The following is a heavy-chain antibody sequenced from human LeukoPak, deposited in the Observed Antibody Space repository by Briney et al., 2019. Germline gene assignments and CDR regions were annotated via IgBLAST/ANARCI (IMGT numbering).Heavy chain of an antibody. CDR3: ARGVGYNYDYEFSYYMDV. J-gene: IGHJ6*03. CDR2: IIPIFGTA. CDR1: GCTFSTYA. V-gene: IGHV1-69*06. Sequence: GSSVKVSCKASGCTFSTYAITWVRQAPGQGLEWMGGIIPIFGTANYAQKFQGRVTITADTSTSTAYMELSSLRSEDTAVYYCARGVGYNYDYEFSYYMDVWGKGTTVTVSS. D-gene: IGHD5-18*01.